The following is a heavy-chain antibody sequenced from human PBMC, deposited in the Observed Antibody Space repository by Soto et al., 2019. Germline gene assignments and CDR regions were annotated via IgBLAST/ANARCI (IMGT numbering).Heavy chain of an antibody. V-gene: IGHV3-7*05. D-gene: IGHD1-1*01. CDR2: INQDGSKK. J-gene: IGHJ4*02. CDR1: GLSFSSYW. Sequence: EAQLVESGGGLVQPGGSLRLSCAASGLSFSSYWMTWVRQAPGKGLEWVANINQDGSKKYYVDSVKGRFTISRDNAKNSLYPQMDSLRVDDTALYYFATDPPWNDANSDYWGQGPLVTVSS. CDR3: ATDPPWNDANSDY.